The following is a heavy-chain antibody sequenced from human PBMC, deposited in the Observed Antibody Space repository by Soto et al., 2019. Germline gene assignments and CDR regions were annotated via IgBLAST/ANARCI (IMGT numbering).Heavy chain of an antibody. CDR1: GGSISSYY. CDR2: IYYSGST. D-gene: IGHD3-3*01. CDR3: ARDGGFYYGMDV. J-gene: IGHJ6*02. V-gene: IGHV4-59*01. Sequence: PSETLSLTCTFSGGSISSYYWSLIRQPPGKGLEWIGYIYYSGSTNYNPSLKSRVTISVDTSKNQFSLKLSSVTAADTAVYYCARDGGFYYGMDVWGQGTTVTVSS.